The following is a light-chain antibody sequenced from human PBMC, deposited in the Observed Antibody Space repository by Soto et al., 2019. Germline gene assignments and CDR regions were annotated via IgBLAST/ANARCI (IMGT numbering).Light chain of an antibody. CDR2: GTS. CDR1: QSISTN. V-gene: IGKV3-15*01. Sequence: EIVMTQSPATLSVSPGERATLSCRASQSISTNLAWYQQKPGQAPRLLIYGTSTRATDIPARFSGSGSGTEFTLTISGLQSEDFVVYYCQQYNNWPLPITFGQGTRLEIK. J-gene: IGKJ5*01. CDR3: QQYNNWPLPIT.